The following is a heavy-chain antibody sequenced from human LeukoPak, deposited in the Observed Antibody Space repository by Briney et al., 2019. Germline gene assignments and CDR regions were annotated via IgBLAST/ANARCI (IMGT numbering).Heavy chain of an antibody. V-gene: IGHV3-21*01. J-gene: IGHJ4*02. CDR2: ISSSSSYI. Sequence: GGSLRLSCAASGFTFSSYSMNWVRQAPGKGLEWVSSISSSSSYIYYADSVKGRFTISRDNAKNSLYLQMNSLRAEDTAVYYCARGDDILTGPTSNRYWGQGTLVTVSS. D-gene: IGHD3-9*01. CDR3: ARGDDILTGPTSNRY. CDR1: GFTFSSYS.